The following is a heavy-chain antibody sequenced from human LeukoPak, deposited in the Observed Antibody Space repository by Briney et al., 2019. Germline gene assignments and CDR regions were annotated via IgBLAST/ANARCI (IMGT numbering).Heavy chain of an antibody. D-gene: IGHD3-22*01. Sequence: PGGALRLSCAASGFPFRSYTMNWVRPAPGKGGERVSSISSTSIYTYSADSVRGRFHGSRDNAKNSLYLQINSRRTEDTAVYYCAREIGPQDYWGQGTLVTVSS. CDR3: AREIGPQDY. CDR1: GFPFRSYT. J-gene: IGHJ4*02. CDR2: ISSTSIYT. V-gene: IGHV3-21*06.